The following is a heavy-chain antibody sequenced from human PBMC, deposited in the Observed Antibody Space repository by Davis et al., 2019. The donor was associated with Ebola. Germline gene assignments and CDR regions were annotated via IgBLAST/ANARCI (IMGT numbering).Heavy chain of an antibody. J-gene: IGHJ6*02. D-gene: IGHD6-13*01. CDR2: INHSGST. V-gene: IGHV4-34*01. CDR1: GGSFSGYY. Sequence: SETLSLTCAVYGGSFSGYYWSWIRQPPGQGLEWIGEINHSGSTNFNPSLKSRVTISVDTSKNQFSLKLSSVTAADTAVYYCARGGVIAAAGNDDFYYYYGMDVWGQGTTVTVSS. CDR3: ARGGVIAAAGNDDFYYYYGMDV.